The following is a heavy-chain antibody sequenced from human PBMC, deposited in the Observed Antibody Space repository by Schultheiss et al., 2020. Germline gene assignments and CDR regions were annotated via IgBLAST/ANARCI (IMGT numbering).Heavy chain of an antibody. Sequence: SETLSLTCTVSGGSISSYYWSWIRQPAGKGLEWIGYIYSSGSTNYNPSLKSRVTISVDTSKNQFSLKLSSVTAADTAVYYCARVSRASPGYYLLDYWGQGTQVNVSS. J-gene: IGHJ4*02. CDR3: ARVSRASPGYYLLDY. D-gene: IGHD3-22*01. V-gene: IGHV4-59*12. CDR1: GGSISSYY. CDR2: IYSSGST.